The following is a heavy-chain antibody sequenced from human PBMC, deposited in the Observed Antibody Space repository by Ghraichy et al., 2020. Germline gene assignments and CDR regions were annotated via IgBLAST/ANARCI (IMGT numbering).Heavy chain of an antibody. Sequence: SETLSLTCTVSGGSISSGGYYWNWIRQHPGKGLEWIGNIYYSGNTYYNPSLKSRVTISVDMSKNQFSLKVASVTAADTAVYYCARDQHYGSATDAFDIWGQGTMVTVSS. CDR3: ARDQHYGSATDAFDI. CDR2: IYYSGNT. CDR1: GGSISSGGYY. V-gene: IGHV4-31*03. J-gene: IGHJ3*02. D-gene: IGHD3-10*01.